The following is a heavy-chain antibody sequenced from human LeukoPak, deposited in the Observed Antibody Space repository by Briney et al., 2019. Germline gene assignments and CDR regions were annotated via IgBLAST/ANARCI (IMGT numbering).Heavy chain of an antibody. V-gene: IGHV4-34*01. D-gene: IGHD3-10*01. CDR3: ARYVVYGSGKYYFDY. CDR2: INHSRST. Sequence: SETLSLTCAVYGGSFSGYYWSWIRQPPGKGLEWIGEINHSRSTYYNPSLKSRVTISVDTSENQFSLKLSSVTAADTAVYYCARYVVYGSGKYYFDYWGQGTLVTVSS. J-gene: IGHJ4*02. CDR1: GGSFSGYY.